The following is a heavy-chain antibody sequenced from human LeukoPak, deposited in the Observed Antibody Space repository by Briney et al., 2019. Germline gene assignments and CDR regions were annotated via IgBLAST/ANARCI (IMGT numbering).Heavy chain of an antibody. CDR2: INHSGST. D-gene: IGHD4-17*01. CDR3: ARSPDYGDLD. J-gene: IGHJ4*02. CDR1: GGSFSGYY. V-gene: IGHV4-34*01. Sequence: SETLSLTCAVYGGSFSGYYWSWIRQPPGKGLEWIGEINHSGSTNYNPSLKSRVTISVDTSKNQFSLKLSSVTAADTAVYYCARSPDYGDLDWGQGTLVTVSS.